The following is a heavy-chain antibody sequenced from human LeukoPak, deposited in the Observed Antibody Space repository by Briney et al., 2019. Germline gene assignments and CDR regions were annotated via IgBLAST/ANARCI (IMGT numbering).Heavy chain of an antibody. J-gene: IGHJ5*02. CDR1: GGSFSGYY. CDR3: ARATYGSGVVDP. Sequence: TSETLSLTCAVYGGSFSGYYWSWIRQPPGKGLEWIGEVNHGGSTNYNPSLKSRVTISVDTSENQFSLKLSSVTAADTAVYYCARATYGSGVVDPWGQGTLVTVSS. D-gene: IGHD3-10*01. CDR2: VNHGGST. V-gene: IGHV4-34*01.